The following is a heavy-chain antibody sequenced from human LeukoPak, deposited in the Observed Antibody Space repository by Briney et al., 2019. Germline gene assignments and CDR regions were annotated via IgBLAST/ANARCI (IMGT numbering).Heavy chain of an antibody. J-gene: IGHJ3*02. CDR3: ARVVWVGATQHAFDI. CDR1: GGSISSYY. Sequence: PSETLSLTCTVSGGSISSYYWSWIRQPPGKGLEWIGYIYYSGSTNYNPSLKSRVTISVDTSKNQFSLKLSSVTAADTAVYYCARVVWVGATQHAFDIWGQGAMVTVSS. D-gene: IGHD1-26*01. V-gene: IGHV4-59*01. CDR2: IYYSGST.